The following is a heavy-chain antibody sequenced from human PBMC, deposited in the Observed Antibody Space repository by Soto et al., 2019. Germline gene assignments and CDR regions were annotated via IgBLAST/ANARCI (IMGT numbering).Heavy chain of an antibody. D-gene: IGHD3-22*01. CDR3: ARGRGALTVVSNWFDP. J-gene: IGHJ5*02. CDR2: INWNSGIT. V-gene: IGHV3-9*01. CDR1: GFTFEDHA. Sequence: EVHLVESGGGLVQPGRSLRPSCAASGFTFEDHAIHWIRQAPGKGLEWVSGINWNSGITGYADSVKGRFTISRDNANNSLHLEMNSLRTEDTALYYCARGRGALTVVSNWFDPWGQGTLVTVSS.